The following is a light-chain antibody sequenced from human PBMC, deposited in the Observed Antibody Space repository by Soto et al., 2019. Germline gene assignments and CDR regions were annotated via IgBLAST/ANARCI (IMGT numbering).Light chain of an antibody. CDR3: QQTYRPSYT. Sequence: DIHMDQSPSSLSASLGDRVTITCRASQSVNRFLNWYQQHPGRAPKVLIYAASTLQSGVPSRFSGNGSGTEFTLTISTLQPEDFATYFCQQTYRPSYTFAQGTRLEIK. J-gene: IGKJ2*01. CDR1: QSVNRF. CDR2: AAS. V-gene: IGKV1-39*01.